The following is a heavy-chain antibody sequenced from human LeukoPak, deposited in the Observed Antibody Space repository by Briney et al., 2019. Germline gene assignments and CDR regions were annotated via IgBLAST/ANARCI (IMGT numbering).Heavy chain of an antibody. J-gene: IGHJ4*02. Sequence: SETLSLTCAVYGESFSVYYWSWIRQPPGKGLEWIGEINHSGGINYNPSLKRRVSLSVDTSKNQFSLKLSSVTAADTAVYYCARGPPTAATFYFFDFWGQGTLVDVSA. D-gene: IGHD2/OR15-2a*01. CDR3: ARGPPTAATFYFFDF. CDR2: INHSGGI. V-gene: IGHV4-34*01. CDR1: GESFSVYY.